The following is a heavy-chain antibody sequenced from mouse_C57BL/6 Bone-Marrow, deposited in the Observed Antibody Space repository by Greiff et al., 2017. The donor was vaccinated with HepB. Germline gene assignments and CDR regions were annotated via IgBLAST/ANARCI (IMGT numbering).Heavy chain of an antibody. V-gene: IGHV3-6*01. CDR2: ISYDGSN. CDR1: GYSITSGYY. D-gene: IGHD2-3*01. Sequence: EVQLQESGPGLVKPSQSLSLTCSVTGYSITSGYYWNWIRQFPGNKLEWMGYISYDGSNNYNPSLKNRISITRDTSKNQFFLKLNSVTTEDTATYYCAIKSIPYYLDYWGQGTTLTVSS. CDR3: AIKSIPYYLDY. J-gene: IGHJ2*01.